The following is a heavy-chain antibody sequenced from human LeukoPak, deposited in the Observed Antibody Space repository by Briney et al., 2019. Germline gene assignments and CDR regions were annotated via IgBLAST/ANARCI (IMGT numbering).Heavy chain of an antibody. CDR3: VRNYYDSSGYFSGDY. Sequence: GSLRLSCAASGFTFSSYAMSWIRQPPGKGLEWIGEINHSGSTNYNPSLKSRVTISVDTSKNQFSLKLSSVTAADTAVYYCVRNYYDSSGYFSGDYWGQGTLVTVSS. CDR2: INHSGST. CDR1: GFTFSSYA. J-gene: IGHJ4*02. D-gene: IGHD3-22*01. V-gene: IGHV4-34*01.